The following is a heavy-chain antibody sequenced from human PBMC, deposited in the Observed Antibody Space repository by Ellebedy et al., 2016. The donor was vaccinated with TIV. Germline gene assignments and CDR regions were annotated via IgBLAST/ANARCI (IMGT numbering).Heavy chain of an antibody. CDR1: GFTFRRDW. CDR2: ISPDGSVI. Sequence: GESLKIPCAVSGFTFRRDWMDWVRQAPGTGLEWVAHISPDGSVIHYLDSVRGRFTISRDNAKKSLFLQLNSLRAEDTAVYYCSRYLEEWGQGALVTVSS. J-gene: IGHJ4*02. CDR3: SRYLEE. V-gene: IGHV3-7*03.